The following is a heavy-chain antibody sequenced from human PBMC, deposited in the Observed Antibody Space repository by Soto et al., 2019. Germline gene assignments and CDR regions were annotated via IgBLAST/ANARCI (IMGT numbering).Heavy chain of an antibody. V-gene: IGHV3-11*01. CDR2: ISSSGSTI. Sequence: GGSLRLSCAASGFTFSDYYMSWIRQAPGKGLEWVSYISSSGSTIYYADSVKGRFTISRDNAKNSLYLQMNSLRAEDTAVYYCASQEDYYYYMDVWGKGTTVTVSS. CDR3: ASQEDYYYYMDV. CDR1: GFTFSDYY. J-gene: IGHJ6*03.